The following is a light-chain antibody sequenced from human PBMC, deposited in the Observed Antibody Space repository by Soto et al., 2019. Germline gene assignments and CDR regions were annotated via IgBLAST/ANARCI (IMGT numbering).Light chain of an antibody. Sequence: ELALRKTHGTLSLSPAIRATLFCSASQSSSSCWAWYQQKPGQAPRLLMYDTSNRATSGPARFSSSGAGTDFTLTIISREPEDVAVYYCRQRYNWPSNAFGQGTRLEIK. J-gene: IGKJ5*01. V-gene: IGKV3-11*01. CDR2: DTS. CDR1: QSSSSC. CDR3: RQRYNWPSNA.